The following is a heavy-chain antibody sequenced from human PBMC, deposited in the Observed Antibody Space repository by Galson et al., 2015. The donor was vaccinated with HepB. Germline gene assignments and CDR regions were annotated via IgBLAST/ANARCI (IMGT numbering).Heavy chain of an antibody. CDR3: ARASFCGGSCYDY. J-gene: IGHJ4*02. V-gene: IGHV3-74*01. Sequence: SLRLSCAASGFTFSSYWMHWVRQAPGKGLVWVSRINSDGSSTSYADSVKGRFTISRDNAKNTLYLQMNSLRAEDTAVYYCARASFCGGSCYDYWGQGTLVTVSS. CDR2: INSDGSST. CDR1: GFTFSSYW. D-gene: IGHD2-15*01.